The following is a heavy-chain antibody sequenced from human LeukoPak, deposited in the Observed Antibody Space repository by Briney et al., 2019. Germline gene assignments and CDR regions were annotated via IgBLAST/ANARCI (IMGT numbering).Heavy chain of an antibody. V-gene: IGHV3-53*01. CDR3: ARGGDYDILTGRDYYFDY. CDR2: IYSGGST. Sequence: GGSLRLSCAASGFTVSSNYMSWVRQAPGKGLEWVSVIYSGGSTYYADSVKGRFTISRDNSKNTLYLQMNSLRAEDTAVYYCARGGDYDILTGRDYYFDYWGQGTLVTVSS. D-gene: IGHD3-9*01. J-gene: IGHJ4*02. CDR1: GFTVSSNY.